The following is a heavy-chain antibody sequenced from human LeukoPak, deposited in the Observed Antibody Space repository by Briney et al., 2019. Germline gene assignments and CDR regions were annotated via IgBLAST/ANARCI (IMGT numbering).Heavy chain of an antibody. CDR1: GGSFSGYY. D-gene: IGHD5-18*01. Sequence: PSETLSLTCAVYGGSFSGYYWSWIRQPPGKGLEWIGEINHSGSTNYNPSLKSRVTISVDTSKNQFSLKLSSVTAADTAVYYCARVLPGRYEAMVTIYYYYYMDVWGKGTTVTVSS. CDR3: ARVLPGRYEAMVTIYYYYYMDV. CDR2: INHSGST. J-gene: IGHJ6*03. V-gene: IGHV4-34*01.